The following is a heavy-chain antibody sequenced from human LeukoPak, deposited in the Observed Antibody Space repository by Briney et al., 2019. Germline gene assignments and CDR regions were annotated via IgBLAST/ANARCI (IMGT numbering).Heavy chain of an antibody. J-gene: IGHJ6*02. Sequence: GGSLRLSCAASGFTFSSYSMRWVRQAPGRGQGCVSSISSSSSYIYYADSVKGRFTISRDNAKTSLYLQMNSLRAEDTAVYYCARRGASDRYDFWSGSNYYYGMDVWGQGTTVTVSS. CDR1: GFTFSSYS. CDR2: ISSSSSYI. V-gene: IGHV3-21*01. CDR3: ARRGASDRYDFWSGSNYYYGMDV. D-gene: IGHD3-3*01.